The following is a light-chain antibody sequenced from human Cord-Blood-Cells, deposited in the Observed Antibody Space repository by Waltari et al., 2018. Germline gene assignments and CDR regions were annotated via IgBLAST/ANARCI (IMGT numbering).Light chain of an antibody. J-gene: IGKJ1*01. CDR3: QQRSNWPVT. Sequence: SPATLSLSPGERATLSCRASQSVSSYLAWYQQKPGQAPRLLIYDASNRATGIPARFSGSGSGTDFTLTISSLEPEDFAVYYCQQRSNWPVTFGQGTKVEIK. V-gene: IGKV3-11*01. CDR2: DAS. CDR1: QSVSSY.